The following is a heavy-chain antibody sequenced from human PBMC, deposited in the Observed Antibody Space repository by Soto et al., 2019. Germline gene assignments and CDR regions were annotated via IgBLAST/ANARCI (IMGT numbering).Heavy chain of an antibody. V-gene: IGHV3-23*01. Sequence: GGSLRLSCAASGFSFSSYAVSWVRQAPGKGLEWVSVFDGSVGHTYYTNSVKGRFTISNDNSKNTLFLQMNSLKAEDTAVYFCAKHIQYDSGWPLHYWGQGTLVTVSS. D-gene: IGHD6-19*01. J-gene: IGHJ4*02. CDR3: AKHIQYDSGWPLHY. CDR1: GFSFSSYA. CDR2: FDGSVGHT.